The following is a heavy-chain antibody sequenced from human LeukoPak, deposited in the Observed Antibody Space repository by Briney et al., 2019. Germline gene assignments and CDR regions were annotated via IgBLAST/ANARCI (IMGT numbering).Heavy chain of an antibody. D-gene: IGHD3-10*01. CDR2: ISSSGGST. CDR1: GFTFNSYA. CDR3: AKTMVRGVIGFDY. V-gene: IGHV3-23*01. Sequence: GGSLRLSCAASGFTFNSYARSWVRQAPGKGLEWVSTISSSGGSTYYPDSVKSRFSISRDNSKNPLYLQMNSLRAEDTAVYYCAKTMVRGVIGFDYWGQGTLVTVSS. J-gene: IGHJ4*02.